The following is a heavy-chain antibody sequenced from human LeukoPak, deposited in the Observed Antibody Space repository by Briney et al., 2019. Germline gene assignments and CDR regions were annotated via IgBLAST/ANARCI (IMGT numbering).Heavy chain of an antibody. CDR3: ASNYYGSGSEANWFDP. V-gene: IGHV4-31*03. D-gene: IGHD3-10*01. Sequence: KPSETLSLTCTVSGGPISSGGYYWSWIRQHPGKGLEWIGYIYYSGSTHYNPSLKSRVTISADTSKNQFSLKLSSVTAADTAVYYCASNYYGSGSEANWFDPWGQGTLVTVSS. J-gene: IGHJ5*02. CDR1: GGPISSGGYY. CDR2: IYYSGST.